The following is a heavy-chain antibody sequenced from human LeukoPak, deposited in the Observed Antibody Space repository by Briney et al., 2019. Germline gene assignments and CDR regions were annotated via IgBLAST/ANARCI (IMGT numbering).Heavy chain of an antibody. J-gene: IGHJ5*02. CDR1: GGSISSYY. CDR3: ARDRGQQLDNWFDP. CDR2: IYYSGST. V-gene: IGHV4-59*01. Sequence: LETLSLTCTVSGGSISSYYWSWIRQPPGKGLEWIGYIYYSGSTNYNPSLKSRVTISVDTSKNQFSLKLSSVTAADTAVYYCARDRGQQLDNWFDPWGQGTLVTVSS. D-gene: IGHD6-13*01.